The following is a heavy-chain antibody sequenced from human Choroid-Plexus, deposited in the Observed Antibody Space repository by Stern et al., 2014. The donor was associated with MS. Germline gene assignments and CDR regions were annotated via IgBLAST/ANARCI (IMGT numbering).Heavy chain of an antibody. J-gene: IGHJ5*02. V-gene: IGHV3-30*18. CDR3: AKDRQYLTYFFDH. CDR2: VSYDGSNK. D-gene: IGHD2-8*01. CDR1: GFTFGSCA. Sequence: QLVQSGGGVVQPGRPLRLSCAASGFTFGSCAMHWVRQAPGKVLEWVAGVSYDGSNKYYADSVKGRFTVSRDNSQNTLYMQMSSLRAEDTAVYYCAKDRQYLTYFFDHWGQGSLVTVSS.